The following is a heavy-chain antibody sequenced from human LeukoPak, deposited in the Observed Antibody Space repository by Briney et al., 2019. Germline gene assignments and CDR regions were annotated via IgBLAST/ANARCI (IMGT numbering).Heavy chain of an antibody. CDR3: ARDNTGVFDY. J-gene: IGHJ4*02. Sequence: SETLSLTCTVSGGSISSYYWSWIRQPPGKGLEWIGYIYYSGSTNYNPSLKSRVTISVDTSKNQFSLKLSSVTAADTAAYYCARDNTGVFDYWGQGTLVTVSS. D-gene: IGHD5-18*01. V-gene: IGHV4-59*01. CDR1: GGSISSYY. CDR2: IYYSGST.